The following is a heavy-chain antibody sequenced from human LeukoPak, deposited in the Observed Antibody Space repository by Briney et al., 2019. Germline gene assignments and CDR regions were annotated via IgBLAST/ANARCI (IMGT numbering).Heavy chain of an antibody. V-gene: IGHV4-34*01. CDR1: GGSFSGYY. D-gene: IGHD3-10*01. CDR3: ARHSPGPYYYGSGSYYKGPYYFDY. Sequence: TSETLSLTCAVYGGSFSGYYWSWIRQPPGKGLEWIGEINHSGSTNYNPSLKSRVTISVDTSKNQFSLKLSSVTAADTAVYYCARHSPGPYYYGSGSYYKGPYYFDYWGQGTLVTVSS. CDR2: INHSGST. J-gene: IGHJ4*02.